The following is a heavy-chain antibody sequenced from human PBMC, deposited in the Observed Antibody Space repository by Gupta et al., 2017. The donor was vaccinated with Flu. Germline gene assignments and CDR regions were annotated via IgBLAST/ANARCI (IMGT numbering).Heavy chain of an antibody. D-gene: IGHD1-26*01. J-gene: IGHJ4*02. CDR3: AGGRALDY. V-gene: IGHV3-7*01. CDR1: GFTFVNYW. Sequence: EVQLVESGGALVQPGGSLRLSCVASGFTFVNYWMTWVRQAPGKGLEWVANLHQDGSEQYSADSVKGRFTISRDNVRSSLFLQMNSLTAEDTAVYFCAGGRALDYWGQGTLVSVSP. CDR2: LHQDGSEQ.